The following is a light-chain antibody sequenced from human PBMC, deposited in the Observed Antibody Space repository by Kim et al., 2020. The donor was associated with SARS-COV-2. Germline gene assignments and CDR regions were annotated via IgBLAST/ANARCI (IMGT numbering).Light chain of an antibody. CDR2: LGS. Sequence: EPGSISCRSSQSLLHSNGYSYLDWYLQKPGQSPQHLIYLGSNRASGVPDRFSGRGSGTDFTLKISRVEAEDVGVYYCMQALQSLYPFGQGTKLEI. CDR1: QSLLHSNGYSY. CDR3: MQALQSLYP. J-gene: IGKJ2*01. V-gene: IGKV2-28*01.